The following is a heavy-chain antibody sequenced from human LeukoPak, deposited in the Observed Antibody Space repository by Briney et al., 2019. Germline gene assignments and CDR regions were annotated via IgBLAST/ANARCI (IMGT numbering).Heavy chain of an antibody. CDR3: ARTRSSGYLTFDH. CDR1: EFTFSSYS. D-gene: IGHD3-22*01. CDR2: TTNSGNSK. J-gene: IGHJ4*02. Sequence: GGSLRLSCAASEFTFSSYSMNWVRQAPGKGLEWVSYTTNSGNSKSYADSVKGRFTISRDNTKNSLYLQMNGLRAEDTAVYYCARTRSSGYLTFDHWGQGILVTVSS. V-gene: IGHV3-48*01.